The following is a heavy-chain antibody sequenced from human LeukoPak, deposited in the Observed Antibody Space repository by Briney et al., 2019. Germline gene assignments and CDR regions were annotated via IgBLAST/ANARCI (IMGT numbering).Heavy chain of an antibody. J-gene: IGHJ4*02. V-gene: IGHV3-72*01. Sequence: GGSLRLSCVASGFTVSSDHMTWVRQAPGKGLEWVGRIRNKANSYTTEYTASVKGRFTISRDDSKNSLYLQMNSLKCEDTAVYYCAREWDSGSYYLGYFDYWGQGTLVTVSS. CDR2: IRNKANSYTT. CDR3: AREWDSGSYYLGYFDY. CDR1: GFTVSSDH. D-gene: IGHD1-26*01.